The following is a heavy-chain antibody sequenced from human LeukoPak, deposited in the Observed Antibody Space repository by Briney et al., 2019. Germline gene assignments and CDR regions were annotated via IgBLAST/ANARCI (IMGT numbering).Heavy chain of an antibody. V-gene: IGHV3-9*01. Sequence: GGSLRLSCAASGFNLDDYAMHWVRQAPGKGLEWVSGISWNRGRIAYADSVKGRFTISRDNAKNSLYLQMNSLRAEDAALYYCAKGAVVVVAAALGYWGQVALVTVAS. CDR2: ISWNRGRI. CDR1: GFNLDDYA. D-gene: IGHD2-15*01. CDR3: AKGAVVVVAAALGY. J-gene: IGHJ4*02.